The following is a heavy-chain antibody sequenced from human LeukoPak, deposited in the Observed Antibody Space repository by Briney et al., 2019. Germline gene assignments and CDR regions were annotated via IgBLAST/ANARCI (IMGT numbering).Heavy chain of an antibody. J-gene: IGHJ4*02. CDR2: ISSTGGST. D-gene: IGHD6-19*01. CDR1: GFTFSSYA. CDR3: AKDRSRSGWTVDY. V-gene: IGHV3-23*01. Sequence: GGSLRLSCAASGFTFSSYAMSWVRQAPGKGLEWVSAISSTGGSTYYADSVKGRFTISRDDSKNTLYLQMNSLRAEDTAVYYCAKDRSRSGWTVDYWGQGTLVTVSS.